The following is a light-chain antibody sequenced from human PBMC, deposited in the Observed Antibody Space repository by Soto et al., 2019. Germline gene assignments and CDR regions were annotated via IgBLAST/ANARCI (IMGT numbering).Light chain of an antibody. CDR1: SRDVGGYNY. J-gene: IGLJ2*01. CDR2: EVT. V-gene: IGLV2-14*01. CDR3: SSYTNTNTLA. Sequence: QSALTQPASVSGSPGQSITISCTGTSRDVGGYNYVSWYQQHPDKAPKLVIYEVTYRPPGVSNRFFGSKSANTASLTISGLQAEDEADYYCSSYTNTNTLAFGGGTKLTVL.